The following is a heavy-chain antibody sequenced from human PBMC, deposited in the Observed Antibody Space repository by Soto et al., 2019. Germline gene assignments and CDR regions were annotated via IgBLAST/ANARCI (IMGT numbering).Heavy chain of an antibody. CDR2: VNHSGST. CDR1: GGSFSGYY. Sequence: ASETLSLTCAVYGGSFSGYYWSWIRQPPGKGLEWIGEVNHSGSTNYNPSLKSRVTISVDTSKNQFSLKLSSVTAADTAVYYCARGVGYNWNYYYYYYMDVWGKGTTVTVSS. V-gene: IGHV4-34*01. CDR3: ARGVGYNWNYYYYYYMDV. D-gene: IGHD1-1*01. J-gene: IGHJ6*03.